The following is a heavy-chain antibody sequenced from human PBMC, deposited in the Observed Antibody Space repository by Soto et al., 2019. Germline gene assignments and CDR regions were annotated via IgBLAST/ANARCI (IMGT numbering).Heavy chain of an antibody. D-gene: IGHD6-6*01. V-gene: IGHV5-10-1*01. CDR1: GYSFTSYW. CDR2: IDPSDSYT. Sequence: GESLKISCKGSGYSFTSYWISWVRQMPGKGLEWMGRIDPSDSYTNYSPSFQGHVTISADKSISTAYLQWSSLKASDTSMYYCARFPISSSGYYYYGMDVWGQGTTVTVSS. J-gene: IGHJ6*02. CDR3: ARFPISSSGYYYYGMDV.